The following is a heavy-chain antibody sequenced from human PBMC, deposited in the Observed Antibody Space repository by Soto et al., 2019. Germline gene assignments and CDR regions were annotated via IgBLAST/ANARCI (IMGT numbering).Heavy chain of an antibody. V-gene: IGHV4-59*01. CDR3: AREAYSNYGYYYGMDV. CDR2: IYYSGST. D-gene: IGHD4-4*01. J-gene: IGHJ6*02. CDR1: GGSISSYY. Sequence: PSETLSLTCTVSGGSISSYYWSWIRQPPGKGLEWIGYIYYSGSTNYNPSLKSRVTISVDTSKNQFSLKLSSVTAADTAVYYCAREAYSNYGYYYGMDVWGQGTTVTVSS.